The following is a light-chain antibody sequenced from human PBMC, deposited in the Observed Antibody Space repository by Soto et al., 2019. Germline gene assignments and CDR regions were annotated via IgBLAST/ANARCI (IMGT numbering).Light chain of an antibody. J-gene: IGKJ3*01. CDR3: HQRFT. CDR2: DAS. Sequence: EIVLTQPPATLSFSPGERATLSCRASHSVSTYLAWYQQKPSQAPRLLIYDASNRATGIPARFSGSGSGTDFTLTISSLVTEDYAVYYCHQRFTFGPGTKVDIK. V-gene: IGKV3-11*01. CDR1: HSVSTY.